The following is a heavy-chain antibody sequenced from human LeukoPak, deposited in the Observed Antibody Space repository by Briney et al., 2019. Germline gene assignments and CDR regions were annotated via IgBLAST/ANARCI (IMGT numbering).Heavy chain of an antibody. J-gene: IGHJ6*03. V-gene: IGHV1-69*13. CDR2: LIPFFGRP. CDR1: GGTFSSYA. D-gene: IGHD2-2*01. Sequence: SVKVSCKASGGTFSSYAISWVRQAPGQGLEWMGGLIPFFGRPDYAQRFQDRVTITADESTSTAYMGLSSLRSEDTAVYYCARTYNCSTITCPIHYYYYFFDVWGQGTTVTVSS. CDR3: ARTYNCSTITCPIHYYYYFFDV.